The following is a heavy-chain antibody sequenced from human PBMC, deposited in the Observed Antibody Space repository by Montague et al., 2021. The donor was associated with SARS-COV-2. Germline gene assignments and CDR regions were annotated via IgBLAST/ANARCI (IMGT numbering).Heavy chain of an antibody. J-gene: IGHJ2*01. CDR2: INHSGRT. D-gene: IGHD6-13*01. V-gene: IGHV4-34*01. CDR1: GVSFSGYY. Sequence: SETLSLTCAVYGVSFSGYYWSWIRQPPGKGLEWIGEINHSGRTNYNPSLKSRVTISVDTSTNQFPLNLNSVTAADTAVYYCTRGPVFNNSWYSLPTLDQRPSSCFDLWGHGTLVIVSS. CDR3: TRGPVFNNSWYSLPTLDQRPSSCFDL.